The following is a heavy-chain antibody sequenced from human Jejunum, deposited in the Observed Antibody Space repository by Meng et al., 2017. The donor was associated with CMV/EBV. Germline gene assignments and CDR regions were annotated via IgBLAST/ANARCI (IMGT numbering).Heavy chain of an antibody. V-gene: IGHV7-4-1*02. Sequence: QVQLVQSGAEVKRPGASVKVSCKASGYTFTHYPIHWVRQAPGQGLEWMGWINTNTGNPTYAQGFTGRFVFSLDTSVSTAYLQISSLKAEDTAVYYCARDKIAVAGITGDYWGQGTLVTVSS. D-gene: IGHD6-19*01. CDR1: GYTFTHYP. CDR2: INTNTGNP. J-gene: IGHJ4*02. CDR3: ARDKIAVAGITGDY.